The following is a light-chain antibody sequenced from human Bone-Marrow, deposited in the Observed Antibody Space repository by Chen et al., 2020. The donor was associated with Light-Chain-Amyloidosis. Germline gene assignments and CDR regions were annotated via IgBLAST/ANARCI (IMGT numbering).Light chain of an antibody. Sequence: SYVLTQPSSVSVAPGQTATIACGGNNIGSTSVHWYQQTPGQAPLLVVYDVCDRPSGIPARLSGSNSGTTATLTISRVEAGDEADYYCQVWDRSSDRPVFGGGTKLTVL. V-gene: IGLV3-21*02. J-gene: IGLJ3*02. CDR1: NIGSTS. CDR2: DVC. CDR3: QVWDRSSDRPV.